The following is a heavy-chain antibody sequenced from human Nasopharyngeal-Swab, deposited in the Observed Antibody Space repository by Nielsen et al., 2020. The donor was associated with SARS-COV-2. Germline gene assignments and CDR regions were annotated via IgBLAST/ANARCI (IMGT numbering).Heavy chain of an antibody. V-gene: IGHV1-18*04. D-gene: IGHD3-9*01. CDR2: ISAYNGNT. CDR1: GYTFPGYY. J-gene: IGHJ4*02. CDR3: ARGVLRYFDWLLYLDY. Sequence: SVQVSCKASGYTFPGYYMHWVRQAPGQGLEWMGWISAYNGNTNYAQKLQGRVTMTTDTSTSTAYMELRSLRSDDTAVYYCARGVLRYFDWLLYLDYWGQGTLVTVSS.